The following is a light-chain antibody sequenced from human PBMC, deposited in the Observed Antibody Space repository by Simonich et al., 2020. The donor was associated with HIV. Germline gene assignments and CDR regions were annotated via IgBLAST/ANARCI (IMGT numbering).Light chain of an antibody. V-gene: IGLV2-23*01. J-gene: IGLJ2*01. CDR2: EGS. CDR1: SSVVESYNL. CDR3: CSYAGSSTWI. Sequence: QSALTQPASVSGSPGQSITISCPGTSSVVESYNLVSWYQQHPGKAPKLMIYEGSKRPSGVSNRFSGSKSGNTASLTISGLQAEDEADYYCCSYAGSSTWIFGGGTKLTVL.